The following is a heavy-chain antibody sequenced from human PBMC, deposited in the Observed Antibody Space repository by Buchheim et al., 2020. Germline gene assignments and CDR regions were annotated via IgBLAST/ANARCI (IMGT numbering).Heavy chain of an antibody. Sequence: EVQLLESGGGLVQPGGSLRLSCAASGFTLSSYAMSWVRQAPGKGLEWVSAISNSGGSTYYADSVRGRFTIPSDNSKNTLYLQMNSLRAEDTAVYYCAKGCGGTCYRWFDPWGQGTL. CDR3: AKGCGGTCYRWFDP. V-gene: IGHV3-23*01. J-gene: IGHJ5*02. CDR1: GFTLSSYA. CDR2: ISNSGGST. D-gene: IGHD2-15*01.